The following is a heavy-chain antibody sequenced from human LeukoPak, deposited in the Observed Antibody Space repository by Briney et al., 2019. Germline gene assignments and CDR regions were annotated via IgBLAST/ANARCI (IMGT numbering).Heavy chain of an antibody. Sequence: GGSLRLSCVASGFTFNNYGMTWVRQAPGKGLEWVSGISNSGDYSYYADSVKGRVTISRDNSKNTLYLQLNSLRAEDTALYYCVKTNGKWLFLDYWGQGTLVTVSS. J-gene: IGHJ4*02. CDR2: ISNSGDYS. V-gene: IGHV3-23*01. D-gene: IGHD3-22*01. CDR1: GFTFNNYG. CDR3: VKTNGKWLFLDY.